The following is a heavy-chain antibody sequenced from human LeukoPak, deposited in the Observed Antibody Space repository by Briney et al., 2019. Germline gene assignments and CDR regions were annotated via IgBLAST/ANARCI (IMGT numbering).Heavy chain of an antibody. CDR1: GFTFSSYA. D-gene: IGHD2-21*02. Sequence: GGSLRLSCAASGFTFSSYAMSWVRQAPGKGLEWVSAISGSGGSTYYADSVKGRFTISRDNSKNTLYLQMNSLRAEDTAVYYCAKVRVVTAILGYYYDMDVWGQGTTVTVSS. J-gene: IGHJ6*02. V-gene: IGHV3-23*01. CDR2: ISGSGGST. CDR3: AKVRVVTAILGYYYDMDV.